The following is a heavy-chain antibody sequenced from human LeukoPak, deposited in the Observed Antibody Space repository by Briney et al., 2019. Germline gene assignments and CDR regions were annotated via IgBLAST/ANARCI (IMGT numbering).Heavy chain of an antibody. CDR3: ARDRSYGPDH. CDR2: INTSWRT. Sequence: SETLSLTCTVSGDSISGYYWSWIRQFAGKGLEWVGRINTSWRTSYKPSLKSRVTMSVDTSKNKFSLKLSPVTAADTAVYYCARDRSYGPDHWGQGTLVTVSS. D-gene: IGHD5-18*01. J-gene: IGHJ4*02. V-gene: IGHV4-4*07. CDR1: GDSISGYY.